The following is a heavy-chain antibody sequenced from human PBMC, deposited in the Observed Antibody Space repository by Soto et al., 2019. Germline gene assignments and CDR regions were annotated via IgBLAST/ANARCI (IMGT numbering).Heavy chain of an antibody. CDR3: ARDLGAYCGGDCYRLQH. CDR2: ISSSSSYI. Sequence: GGSLRLSCAASGFTFSSYSMNWVRQAPGKGLEWVSSISSSSSYIYYADSVKDRFTISRDNAKNSLYLQMNSLRAEDTAVYYCARDLGAYCGGDCYRLQHWGQGTLVTVSS. CDR1: GFTFSSYS. V-gene: IGHV3-21*01. J-gene: IGHJ1*01. D-gene: IGHD2-21*01.